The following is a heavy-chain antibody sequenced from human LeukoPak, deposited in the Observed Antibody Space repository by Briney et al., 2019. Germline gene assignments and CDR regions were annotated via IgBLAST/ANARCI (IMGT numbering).Heavy chain of an antibody. CDR1: GYTFTSYS. V-gene: IGHV1-18*01. CDR2: ISAYNGNT. J-gene: IGHJ6*02. D-gene: IGHD5-18*01. CDR3: ARDETVDTAMVQDYYYGMDV. Sequence: ASVKVSCKASGYTFTSYSISWVRQAPGQGLEWMGWISAYNGNTNYAQKLQGRVTMTTDTSTSTAYMELRSLRSDDTAVYYCARDETVDTAMVQDYYYGMDVWGQGTTVTVSS.